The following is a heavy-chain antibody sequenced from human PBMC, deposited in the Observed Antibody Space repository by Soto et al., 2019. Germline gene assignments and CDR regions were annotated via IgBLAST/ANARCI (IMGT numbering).Heavy chain of an antibody. CDR2: ISAYNGNT. CDR1: GYTFTSYG. V-gene: IGHV1-18*01. D-gene: IGHD2-15*01. CDR3: ARDIKSCNGGSCYYYYYGMDV. Sequence: ASVKVSCKASGYTFTSYGISWVRQAPGQGLEWMGWISAYNGNTNYAQKLQGRVTMTTDTSTSTAYIELRSLRSDDTAVYYCARDIKSCNGGSCYYYYYGMDVWGQGTTVTVSS. J-gene: IGHJ6*02.